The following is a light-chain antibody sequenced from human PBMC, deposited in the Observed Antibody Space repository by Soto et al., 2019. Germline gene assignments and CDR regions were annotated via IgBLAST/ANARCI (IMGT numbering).Light chain of an antibody. CDR2: GNS. CDR3: QSYDSSLSGWV. Sequence: QAVVTQPTSVSGAPGQRVTISCTGSSSNIGAGYHVHWYQQLPGTAPKLLIYGNSNRPSGVPDRFSGSESGTSASLAITGLQAEDEADYYCQSYDSSLSGWVFGGGTKLTVL. V-gene: IGLV1-40*01. CDR1: SSNIGAGYH. J-gene: IGLJ3*02.